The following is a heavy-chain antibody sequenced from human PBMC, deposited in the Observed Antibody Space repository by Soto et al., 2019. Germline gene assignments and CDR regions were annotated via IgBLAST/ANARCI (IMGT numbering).Heavy chain of an antibody. Sequence: QVQLVQSGAEVKKPGSSVKVSCKASGDTFSFYPINWVRQAPGLGLEWMGRVNPIVSMSNYAQKFQGRVTITADKSTNTAYMQLSSLRSEDTAIYYCAASYGSGYRAFDYWGQGALVTVSS. CDR1: GDTFSFYP. J-gene: IGHJ4*02. D-gene: IGHD3-10*01. CDR2: VNPIVSMS. V-gene: IGHV1-69*02. CDR3: AASYGSGYRAFDY.